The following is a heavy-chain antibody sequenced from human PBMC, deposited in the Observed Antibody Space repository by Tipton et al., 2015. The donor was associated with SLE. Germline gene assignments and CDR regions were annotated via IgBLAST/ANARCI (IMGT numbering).Heavy chain of an antibody. CDR3: ARWGRSSGWYGY. CDR2: IYYSGST. CDR1: GGSISSSSYY. D-gene: IGHD6-19*01. J-gene: IGHJ4*02. Sequence: TLSLTCTVSGGSISSSSYYWGWIRQPPGKGLEWIGSIYYSGSTDYNPSLKSRVTISVDTSKNQFSLKLGSVTAADTAVYYCARWGRSSGWYGYWGQGTLVTVSS. V-gene: IGHV4-39*07.